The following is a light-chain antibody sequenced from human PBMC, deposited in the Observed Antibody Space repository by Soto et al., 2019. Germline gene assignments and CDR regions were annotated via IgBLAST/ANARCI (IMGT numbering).Light chain of an antibody. CDR2: AAS. J-gene: IGKJ4*01. Sequence: IPLTPSPSFPAASVGGRVTLNCRASQGLNEYLAWYQQKPGKAPKLLIYAASTLQSEVPSRFSGSASGTEFTLTISSLQPEDFATYYCQQFNTYPLTFGGGTKVEVK. V-gene: IGKV1-9*01. CDR1: QGLNEY. CDR3: QQFNTYPLT.